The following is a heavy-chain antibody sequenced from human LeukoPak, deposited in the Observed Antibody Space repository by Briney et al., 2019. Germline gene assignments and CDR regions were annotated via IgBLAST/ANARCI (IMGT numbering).Heavy chain of an antibody. D-gene: IGHD4-17*01. CDR2: ISSSGSTI. Sequence: GGSLRLSCAASGFTFSDYYMSWIRQAPGKGLEWVSYISSSGSTIYYADSVKGRFTISRDNAKNSLYLQMNSLRAEDTAVYYCARGLTTVTTTSFFDYWGQGTLVTVSS. V-gene: IGHV3-11*01. CDR1: GFTFSDYY. J-gene: IGHJ4*02. CDR3: ARGLTTVTTTSFFDY.